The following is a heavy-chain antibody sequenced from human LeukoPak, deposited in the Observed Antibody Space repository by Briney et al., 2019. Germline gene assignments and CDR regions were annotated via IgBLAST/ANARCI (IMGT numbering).Heavy chain of an antibody. V-gene: IGHV4-39*07. CDR1: GGSISSSSYY. D-gene: IGHD2-15*01. J-gene: IGHJ5*02. CDR3: ARGGLGYCSGGSCYSTTNWFDP. Sequence: PSETLSLTCTASGGSISSSSYYWGWIRQPPGKGLEWIGSIYYSGSTYYNPSLKSRVTISVDTSKNQFSLKLSSVTAADTAVYYCARGGLGYCSGGSCYSTTNWFDPWGQGTLVTVSS. CDR2: IYYSGST.